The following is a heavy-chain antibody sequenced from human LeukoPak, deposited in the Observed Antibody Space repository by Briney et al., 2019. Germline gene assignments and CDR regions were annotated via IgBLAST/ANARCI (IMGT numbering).Heavy chain of an antibody. CDR1: GFTFSNAW. CDR2: IKSKTDGGTT. Sequence: GGSLRLSCAASGFTFSNAWMSSVRQAPGKGLEWDGRIKSKTDGGTTDYAAPVKGRFTISRDDSKNTLYLQMNSLKTEDTAVYYCTTGPERCSSTSCYAVGVDYWGQGTLVTVSS. CDR3: TTGPERCSSTSCYAVGVDY. D-gene: IGHD2-2*01. V-gene: IGHV3-15*01. J-gene: IGHJ4*02.